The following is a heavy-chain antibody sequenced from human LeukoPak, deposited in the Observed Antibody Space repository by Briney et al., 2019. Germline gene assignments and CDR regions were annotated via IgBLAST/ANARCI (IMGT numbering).Heavy chain of an antibody. CDR2: IYYSGST. CDR1: GGSISSYY. J-gene: IGHJ4*02. Sequence: SETLSLTCTVSGGSISSYYWSWIRQPPGKGLEWIGYIYYSGSTNYNPSLKSRVTISIDTSKNQFSLKLSSVTAVDTAVYYCARDKSCDYWGQGTLVTVSS. V-gene: IGHV4-59*01. CDR3: ARDKSCDY. D-gene: IGHD2-15*01.